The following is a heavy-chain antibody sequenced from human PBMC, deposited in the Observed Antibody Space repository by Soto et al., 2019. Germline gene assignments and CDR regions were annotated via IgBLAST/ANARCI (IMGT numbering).Heavy chain of an antibody. CDR1: GGTFSSYA. D-gene: IGHD3-22*01. Sequence: GASVKVSCKASGGTFSSYAISWVRQAPGQGLEWKGGIIPIFGTANYAQKFQGRVTITADKSTSTAYMELSSLRSEDTAVYYCAFTYYYDSSGYYPGNYWGQGTLVTVSS. CDR2: IIPIFGTA. V-gene: IGHV1-69*06. CDR3: AFTYYYDSSGYYPGNY. J-gene: IGHJ4*02.